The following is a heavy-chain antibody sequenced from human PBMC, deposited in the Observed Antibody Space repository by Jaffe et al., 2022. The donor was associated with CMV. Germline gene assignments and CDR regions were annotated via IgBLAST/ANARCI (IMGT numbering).Heavy chain of an antibody. D-gene: IGHD2-2*03. CDR3: ARDQDVDLELYYYGMDV. CDR2: IWYDGSNK. Sequence: QVQLVESGGGVVQPGRSLRLSCAASGFTFSSYGMHWVRQAPGKGLEWVAVIWYDGSNKYYADSVKGRFTISRDNSKNTLYLQMNSLRAEDTAVYYCARDQDVDLELYYYGMDVWGQGTTVTVSS. V-gene: IGHV3-33*01. J-gene: IGHJ6*02. CDR1: GFTFSSYG.